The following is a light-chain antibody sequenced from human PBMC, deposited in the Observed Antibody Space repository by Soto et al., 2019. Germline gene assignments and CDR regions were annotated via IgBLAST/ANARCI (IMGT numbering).Light chain of an antibody. Sequence: EIVLTQFRGTLSWSPGQRATLSCRASRSVSSSYLACYQQNPGQAPRLLIYGASSRATRIQDRFSGSGSGTDFTLTISRLEPEDFAVYYCQQYGSSRTWTFGQGTKVDIK. CDR3: QQYGSSRTWT. V-gene: IGKV3-20*01. CDR2: GAS. CDR1: RSVSSSY. J-gene: IGKJ1*01.